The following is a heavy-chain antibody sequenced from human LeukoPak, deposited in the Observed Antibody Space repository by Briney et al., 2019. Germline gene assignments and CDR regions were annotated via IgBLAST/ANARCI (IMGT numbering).Heavy chain of an antibody. V-gene: IGHV4-59*11. CDR1: GGSISNHY. J-gene: IGHJ4*02. CDR3: ASAPNEYFFDY. Sequence: SETLSLTCTVSGGSISNHYWSWLRQPPGKGLEWMGYIFYSGNTNYNPSLKSRVTISVDTSKNQFTLKLSSVTAADTAIYYCASAPNEYFFDYWGQGTLVTVSS. CDR2: IFYSGNT.